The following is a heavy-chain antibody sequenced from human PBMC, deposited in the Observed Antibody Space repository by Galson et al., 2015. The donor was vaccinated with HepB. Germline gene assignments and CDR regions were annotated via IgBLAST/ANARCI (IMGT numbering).Heavy chain of an antibody. CDR3: ARDRIVATISFYYYGMDV. CDR1: GGTFRRYS. CDR2: IIPMFGTT. J-gene: IGHJ6*02. D-gene: IGHD5-12*01. Sequence: SVKVSCKASGGTFRRYSINWVRQAPGQGLEWMGGIIPMFGTTAYAQKFPGRVTITADESTNTAYMELSSLRSEDTAVYYCARDRIVATISFYYYGMDVWGQGTTVTVSS. V-gene: IGHV1-69*13.